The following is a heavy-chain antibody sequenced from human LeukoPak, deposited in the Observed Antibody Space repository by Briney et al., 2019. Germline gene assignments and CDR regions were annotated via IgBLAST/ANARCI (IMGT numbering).Heavy chain of an antibody. CDR2: ISYDGSNK. V-gene: IGHV3-30-3*02. CDR1: GFTFSSYA. Sequence: GRSLRLSCAASGFTFSSYAMHWVRQAPGKGLEWLAVISYDGSNKYYADSVKGRFTISRDNSKNTLYLQMNSLRAEDTAVYYCANEKGGAPYFDNWGQGTLVTVSS. D-gene: IGHD3-16*01. J-gene: IGHJ4*02. CDR3: ANEKGGAPYFDN.